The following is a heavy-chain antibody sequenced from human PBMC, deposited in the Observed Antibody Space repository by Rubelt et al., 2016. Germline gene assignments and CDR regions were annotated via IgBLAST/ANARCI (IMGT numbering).Heavy chain of an antibody. CDR1: GGSFSGYY. V-gene: IGHV4-34*01. CDR3: ARGLARAAAAPRRLWFDP. J-gene: IGHJ5*02. D-gene: IGHD6-13*01. Sequence: QVQLQQWGAGLLKPPETPSLTCAVYGGSFSGYYWSWIRQPPGKGLEWIGEINHSGSTNYNPSLKSRVTRSVDTSKNQFSRKLSSVTAADTAVYYCARGLARAAAAPRRLWFDPWGQGTLVTVSS. CDR2: INHSGST.